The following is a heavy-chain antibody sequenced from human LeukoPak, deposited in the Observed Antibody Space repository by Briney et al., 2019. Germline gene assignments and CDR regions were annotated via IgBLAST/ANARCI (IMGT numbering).Heavy chain of an antibody. V-gene: IGHV3-11*01. CDR2: ISSSGSSI. CDR3: GRESIAATIPFDY. J-gene: IGHJ4*02. Sequence: GGSLRLPCAASGLTFSDYYVSWIPQPPGRGLEWVSYISSSGSSIYYAAAVKGRFIISRDNAKNSLYLQMNSLRAEDTAVYYCGRESIAATIPFDYWGQGTLVTVSS. CDR1: GLTFSDYY. D-gene: IGHD5-12*01.